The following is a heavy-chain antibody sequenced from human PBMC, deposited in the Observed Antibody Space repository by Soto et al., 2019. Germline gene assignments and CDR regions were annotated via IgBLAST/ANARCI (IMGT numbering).Heavy chain of an antibody. CDR2: IYYSGST. CDR1: GGSISSSGYY. J-gene: IGHJ5*02. D-gene: IGHD3-10*01. Sequence: PSETLSLTCTVSGGSISSSGYYWGWIRQPPGKGLEWIGSIYYSGSTYYNPSLKSRVTISVDTSKNQFSLKLSSVTAADTAVYYCARLSRFITMVRGVITQGFDPWGQGTLVTVSS. V-gene: IGHV4-39*01. CDR3: ARLSRFITMVRGVITQGFDP.